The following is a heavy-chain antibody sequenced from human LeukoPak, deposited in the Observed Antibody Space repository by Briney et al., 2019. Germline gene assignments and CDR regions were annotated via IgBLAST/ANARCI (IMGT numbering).Heavy chain of an antibody. J-gene: IGHJ5*02. D-gene: IGHD6-6*01. CDR2: ISSSSTYI. V-gene: IGHV3-21*01. Sequence: GGSLRLSCAASGFTFSSYSMNWVRQAPGKGLEWVSSISSSSTYIYYADSVKGRFTISRDNAKNSLYLQMNSLRAEDTAVYYCARGTVSSKAARPPNWFDPWGQGTLVTVSS. CDR1: GFTFSSYS. CDR3: ARGTVSSKAARPPNWFDP.